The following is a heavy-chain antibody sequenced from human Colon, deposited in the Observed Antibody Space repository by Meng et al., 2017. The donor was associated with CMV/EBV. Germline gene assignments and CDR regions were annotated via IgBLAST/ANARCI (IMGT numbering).Heavy chain of an antibody. V-gene: IGHV4-34*02. Sequence: VPLAERGRVLLNPSDTLPLTCAVYGESVSVFYWSWIRQPPGKGLVWIGEINHSGSTNYNPSLKSRVTISVDTSKNQFSLKLSSVTAADTAVYYCARAPDIGGRPPGPFQYWSQGALVTVSS. D-gene: IGHD5-12*01. J-gene: IGHJ4*02. CDR2: INHSGST. CDR3: ARAPDIGGRPPGPFQY. CDR1: GESVSVFY.